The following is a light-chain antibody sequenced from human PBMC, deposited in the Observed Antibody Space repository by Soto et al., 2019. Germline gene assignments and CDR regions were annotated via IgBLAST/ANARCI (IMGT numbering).Light chain of an antibody. CDR3: QQYKTYAT. Sequence: DIQMTQSPSSLSASVGDRVTITCRASQSISSYLNWYQQKPGKAPKLLIYAASSLQSGVPSRLSGSGSGTEFTLTISSQQPDDFATYYCQQYKTYATFGQGTKV. V-gene: IGKV1-39*01. CDR2: AAS. J-gene: IGKJ1*01. CDR1: QSISSY.